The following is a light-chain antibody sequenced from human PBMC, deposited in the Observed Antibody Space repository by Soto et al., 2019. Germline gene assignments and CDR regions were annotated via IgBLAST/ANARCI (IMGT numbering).Light chain of an antibody. CDR3: QQYESRQGT. V-gene: IGKV1-5*03. Sequence: DIRVTQSPSTLSASVGDRDTITCRASQSPSRWVAWYQQKPGKAPKLLIYQASSLENGVPSRFSGSGSGTEFTLTISSLQPDDFATYYCQQYESRQGTFGQGTKVEIK. CDR1: QSPSRW. J-gene: IGKJ1*01. CDR2: QAS.